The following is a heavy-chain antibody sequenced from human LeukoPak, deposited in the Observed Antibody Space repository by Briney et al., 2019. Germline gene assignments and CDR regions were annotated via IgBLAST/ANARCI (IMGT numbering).Heavy chain of an antibody. J-gene: IGHJ3*02. Sequence: PGGSLRLSCAASGFTFSTYGMHWVRQAPGKGLAWVAVIWDDGTNKYYADSVKGRFTISRDNSRNTLYLQTNSLRAEDTAVYYCARAEVPGAIKSGAFDIWGQGTMVTVSS. CDR3: ARAEVPGAIKSGAFDI. CDR1: GFTFSTYG. D-gene: IGHD2-2*01. CDR2: IWDDGTNK. V-gene: IGHV3-33*01.